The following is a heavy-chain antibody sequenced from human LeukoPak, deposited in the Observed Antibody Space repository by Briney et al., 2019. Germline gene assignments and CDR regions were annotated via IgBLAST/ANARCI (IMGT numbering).Heavy chain of an antibody. V-gene: IGHV4-4*07. CDR1: TGSINSYY. J-gene: IGHJ4*02. CDR3: ARGSGWYPAY. Sequence: SETLSLTCTVSTGSINSYYWSWIRQPAGKGLEWIGRIYASGSTNYNPSLKSRVTMSIDTSKNQFSLKLNSVTAADTAVYYCARGSGWYPAYWGQGTLVTVSS. CDR2: IYASGST. D-gene: IGHD6-19*01.